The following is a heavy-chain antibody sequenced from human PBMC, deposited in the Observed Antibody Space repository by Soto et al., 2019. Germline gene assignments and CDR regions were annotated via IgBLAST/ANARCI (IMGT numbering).Heavy chain of an antibody. J-gene: IGHJ5*02. Sequence: PETESHTSTITRDFFSRVFYWGLIRPHPGKGLEWIGYIYYSGSTNYNPSLKSRVTISVDTSKNQFSLKLSSVTAADTAVYYCARGPYYYDSRGFDPWGQGNLVNVSS. CDR3: ARGPYYYDSRGFDP. CDR2: IYYSGST. CDR1: RDFFSRVFY. V-gene: IGHV4-61*01. D-gene: IGHD3-22*01.